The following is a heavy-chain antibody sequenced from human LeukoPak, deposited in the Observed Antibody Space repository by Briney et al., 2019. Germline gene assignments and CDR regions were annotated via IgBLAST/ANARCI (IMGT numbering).Heavy chain of an antibody. Sequence: PGGSLRLSCAASGFTFSSYAMSWVRQASGKGLEWVSAISGSGGSTYYADSVKGRFTISRDNSKNTLYLQMNSLRAEDTAVYYCARGYLYYFDYWGQGTLVTVSS. CDR1: GFTFSSYA. J-gene: IGHJ4*02. CDR2: ISGSGGST. CDR3: ARGYLYYFDY. D-gene: IGHD3-22*01. V-gene: IGHV3-23*01.